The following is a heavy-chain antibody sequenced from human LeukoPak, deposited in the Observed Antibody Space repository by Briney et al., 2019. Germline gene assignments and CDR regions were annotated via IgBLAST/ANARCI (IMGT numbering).Heavy chain of an antibody. D-gene: IGHD6-6*01. CDR3: ARDESSSSRYYYYYYGMDV. J-gene: IGHJ6*02. CDR2: IIPIFGTA. CDR1: GGTFSSYA. Sequence: VASVKVSCKASGGTFSSYAISWVRQAPGQGLEWMGGIIPIFGTANYAQKFQGRVTITADESTSTAYMELSSLRSEDTAVYYCARDESSSSRYYYYYYGMDVWGQGTTVTVSS. V-gene: IGHV1-69*13.